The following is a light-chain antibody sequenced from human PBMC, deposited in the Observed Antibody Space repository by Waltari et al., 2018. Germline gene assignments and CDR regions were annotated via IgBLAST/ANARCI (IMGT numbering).Light chain of an antibody. CDR1: PSISSW. V-gene: IGKV1-5*03. J-gene: IGKJ5*01. CDR2: KAS. Sequence: DIQMTQSPSTLSASVGDRVTITCRASPSISSWLAWYQQKPGKAPKLLLYKASSLESGVPSRFSGSGSGTEFTLTISSLQPDDFATYYCQQYNSYPITFGQGTRLEIK. CDR3: QQYNSYPIT.